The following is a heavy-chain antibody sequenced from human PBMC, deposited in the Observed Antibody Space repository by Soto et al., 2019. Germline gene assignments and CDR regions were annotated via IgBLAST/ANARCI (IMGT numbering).Heavy chain of an antibody. V-gene: IGHV3-23*01. CDR3: AKEYSISLHY. D-gene: IGHD6-6*01. Sequence: RTLSCAASGLTFSNYAMNWFRQDPGKGLAWVSAISAGGSNTDYEDSVKGRFTISSDNSKNTLYLKINSLRAEDKAVYYCAKEYSISLHYCAPGTLVTVSS. J-gene: IGHJ4*02. CDR2: ISAGGSNT. CDR1: GLTFSNYA.